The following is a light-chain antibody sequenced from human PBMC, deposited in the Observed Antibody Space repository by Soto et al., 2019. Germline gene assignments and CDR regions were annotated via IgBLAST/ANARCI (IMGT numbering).Light chain of an antibody. V-gene: IGLV2-14*01. Sequence: QSALTQPASVSGSPGQSITISCTGTSSDVGGYNFVSWYQQHPGKAPKLMIYEVSNRPSGVSNRFSGSMFGNTASLTISGVQAEYEDDYYCCSYTSSSTWVFGGGTKLTVL. CDR2: EVS. CDR3: CSYTSSSTWV. J-gene: IGLJ3*02. CDR1: SSDVGGYNF.